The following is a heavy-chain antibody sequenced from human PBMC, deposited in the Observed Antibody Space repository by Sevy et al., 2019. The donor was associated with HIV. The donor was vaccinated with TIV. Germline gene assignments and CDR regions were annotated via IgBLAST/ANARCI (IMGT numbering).Heavy chain of an antibody. CDR1: GGSVSSGSYY. CDR3: ARDQHYYDSSGSNFDY. D-gene: IGHD3-22*01. Sequence: SETLSLTCTVSGGSVSSGSYYWSWIRQPPGKGLEWIGYMYYSGSTNYNPSLKSRVTISVETSKNQFSLKLSSLTAADTAVYYCARDQHYYDSSGSNFDYWGQGTLVTVSS. CDR2: MYYSGST. V-gene: IGHV4-61*01. J-gene: IGHJ4*02.